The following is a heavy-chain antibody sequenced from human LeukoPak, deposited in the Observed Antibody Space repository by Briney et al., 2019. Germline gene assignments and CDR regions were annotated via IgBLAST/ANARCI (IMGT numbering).Heavy chain of an antibody. CDR2: IRYDGSNK. Sequence: GGSLRLSCAASGFTFSSYGMHWVRQAPGKGLEWVAFIRYDGSNKYYADSVKGRFTISRDNSKNTLYLQMNSLRAEGTAVYYCAKAYSNHLDYWGQGTLVTVSS. CDR3: AKAYSNHLDY. CDR1: GFTFSSYG. D-gene: IGHD4-11*01. J-gene: IGHJ4*02. V-gene: IGHV3-30*02.